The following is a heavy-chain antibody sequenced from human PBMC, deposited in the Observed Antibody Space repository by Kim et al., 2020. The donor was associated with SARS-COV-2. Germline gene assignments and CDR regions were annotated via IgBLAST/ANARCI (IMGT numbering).Heavy chain of an antibody. CDR1: GFTFSRNW. V-gene: IGHV3-7*03. D-gene: IGHD6-25*01. CDR2: INQDGSET. CDR3: AAGYYPDF. Sequence: GGSLRLSCADSGFTFSRNWMSWVRQAPGKGLELVANINQDGSETYYVDSVKGRFSISRDNAKQILFLQMDSLRGEDTAVYFCAAGYYPDFWGQGTLVTV. J-gene: IGHJ4*01.